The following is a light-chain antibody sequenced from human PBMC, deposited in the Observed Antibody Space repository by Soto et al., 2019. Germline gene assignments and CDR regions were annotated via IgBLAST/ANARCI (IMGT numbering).Light chain of an antibody. J-gene: IGKJ1*01. V-gene: IGKV1-9*01. CDR1: QGISSY. CDR3: QQLNNYPRT. Sequence: QLTPAVSSTFASMGERVTIPCRASQGISSYLAWYQQKPGKAPKLLISTASTLQSGVPSRFSGSGSVTEFTLTISSLQSEDFATYYCQQLNNYPRTFGLGTMVDIK. CDR2: TAS.